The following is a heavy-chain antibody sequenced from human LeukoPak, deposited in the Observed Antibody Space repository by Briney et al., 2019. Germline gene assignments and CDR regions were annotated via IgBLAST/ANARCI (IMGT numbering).Heavy chain of an antibody. V-gene: IGHV4-34*01. Sequence: ASETLSLTCAVYGGSFSGYYWSWIRQPPGKGLEWIGEINHSGSTNYNPSLKSRVTISVDTSKNQFSLKLSSVTAADTAVYYCARAPERHDSSGYYPNYFDYWGQGTLVTVSS. J-gene: IGHJ4*02. D-gene: IGHD3-22*01. CDR1: GGSFSGYY. CDR2: INHSGST. CDR3: ARAPERHDSSGYYPNYFDY.